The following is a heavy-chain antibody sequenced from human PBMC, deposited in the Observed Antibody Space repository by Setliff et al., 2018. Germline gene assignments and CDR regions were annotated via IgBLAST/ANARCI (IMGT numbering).Heavy chain of an antibody. CDR1: GFTFSSLW. CDR3: AKPTQGQLALGA. V-gene: IGHV3-7*01. D-gene: IGHD1-1*01. J-gene: IGHJ5*02. Sequence: GGSLRLSCTASGFTFSSLWMSWVRQAPGKGLEWVANINQGGGAQFYVDSVQGRFTISRDNAKNSLYLQMNSLRAEDTAVYYCAKPTQGQLALGAWGQGTLVTVSS. CDR2: INQGGGAQ.